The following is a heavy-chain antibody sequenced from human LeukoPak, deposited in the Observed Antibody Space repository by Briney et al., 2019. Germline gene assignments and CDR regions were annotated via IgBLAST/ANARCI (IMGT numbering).Heavy chain of an antibody. CDR3: ARRSTYGSGNNYLFDY. V-gene: IGHV5-51*01. J-gene: IGHJ4*02. CDR1: GYSFPIYL. D-gene: IGHD3-10*01. Sequence: GESLKISCQGSGYSFPIYLIAWVRQMPGKGLELMGIIYPGDSDTRYSPSFQGQITISADKSISTAYLQWSSLKASDTAMYYCARRSTYGSGNNYLFDYWGQGTLVTVSS. CDR2: IYPGDSDT.